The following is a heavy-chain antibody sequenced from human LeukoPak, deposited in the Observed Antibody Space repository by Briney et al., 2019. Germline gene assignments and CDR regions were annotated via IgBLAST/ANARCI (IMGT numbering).Heavy chain of an antibody. CDR2: ISTSSSYI. V-gene: IGHV3-21*01. CDR1: GFTFSSYS. D-gene: IGHD6-13*01. J-gene: IGHJ4*02. Sequence: GGSLRLSCAASGFTFSSYSMNWVRQAPGKGLEWVSSISTSSSYIYYADSVKGRFTISRDNAKNSLYLQMNSLRAEDTAVYYCARVPRGIADYWGQGTLVTVSS. CDR3: ARVPRGIADY.